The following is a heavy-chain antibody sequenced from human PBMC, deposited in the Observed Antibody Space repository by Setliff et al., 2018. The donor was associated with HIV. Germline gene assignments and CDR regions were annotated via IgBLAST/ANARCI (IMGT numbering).Heavy chain of an antibody. CDR1: GYTFSDYY. CDR3: ARVLAGLNWFDP. V-gene: IGHV1-2*02. CDR2: INGNSGAT. D-gene: IGHD2-15*01. J-gene: IGHJ5*02. Sequence: ASVKVSCKASGYTFSDYYLHWVRQAPGQGLEWMGWINGNSGATNYAQKFQGRVTMTRDTSTYTAYLELSSLTSDDTAVYYCARVLAGLNWFDPWGQGTLFTVSS.